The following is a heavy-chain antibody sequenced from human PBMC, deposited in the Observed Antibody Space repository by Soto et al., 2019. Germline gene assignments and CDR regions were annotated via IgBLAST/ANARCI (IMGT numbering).Heavy chain of an antibody. CDR3: ARLQEGWFDP. CDR1: GGSISSYY. V-gene: IGHV4-59*08. CDR2: IYYSGST. Sequence: SETLSLTCTVSGGSISSYYWSWIRQPPGKGLEWIGYIYYSGSTNYNPSLKSRVTISVDTSKNQFSLKLSSVTAADTAVYYCARLQEGWFDPWGQGTLVTVSS. J-gene: IGHJ5*02.